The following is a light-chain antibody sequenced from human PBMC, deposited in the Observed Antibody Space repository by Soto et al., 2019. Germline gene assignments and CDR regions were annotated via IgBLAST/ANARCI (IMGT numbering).Light chain of an antibody. CDR2: DAS. CDR3: QQDGSSPRT. Sequence: EVVLTQSPGTLSLSPGERATLSCRASQSVRNNYLVRYQQKPGQAPRVLIYDASSRATGIPDRFSGSGSVTEFTLTISRLVPEYFAVYYCQQDGSSPRTFGGGTKVEIK. CDR1: QSVRNNY. V-gene: IGKV3-20*01. J-gene: IGKJ4*01.